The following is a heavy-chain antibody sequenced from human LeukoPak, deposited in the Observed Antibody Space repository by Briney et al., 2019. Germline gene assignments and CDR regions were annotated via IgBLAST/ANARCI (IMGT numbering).Heavy chain of an antibody. CDR2: IKQDGSEK. CDR3: ASREGGDYYDSSGYYFDY. J-gene: IGHJ4*02. Sequence: GGSLRLSCAASGFTFSSYWMSWVRQAPGKGLEWVANIKQDGSEKYYVDSVKGRFTISRDNAKNSLYPQMNSLRAEDTAVYYCASREGGDYYDSSGYYFDYWGQGTLVTVSS. V-gene: IGHV3-7*01. CDR1: GFTFSSYW. D-gene: IGHD3-22*01.